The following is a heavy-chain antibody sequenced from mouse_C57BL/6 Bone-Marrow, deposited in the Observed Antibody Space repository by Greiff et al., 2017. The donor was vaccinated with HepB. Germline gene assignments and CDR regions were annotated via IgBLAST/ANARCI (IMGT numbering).Heavy chain of an antibody. J-gene: IGHJ4*01. CDR3: VSKAGKSYAMDY. CDR1: GFSFNTYA. V-gene: IGHV10-1*01. CDR2: IRSKSNNYAT. Sequence: EVMLVESGGGLVQPKGSLKLSCAASGFSFNTYAMNWVRQAPGKGLEWVARIRSKSNNYATYYADSVKDRFTISRDDSESMLYLQMNNLKTEDSAMNYCVSKAGKSYAMDYWGQGTSVTVSS. D-gene: IGHD4-1*01.